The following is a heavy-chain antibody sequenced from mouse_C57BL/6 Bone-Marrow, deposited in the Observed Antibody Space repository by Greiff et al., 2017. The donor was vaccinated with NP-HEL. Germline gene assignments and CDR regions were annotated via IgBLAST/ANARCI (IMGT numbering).Heavy chain of an antibody. V-gene: IGHV5-4*01. CDR1: GFTFSSYA. Sequence: EVQGVESGGGLVKPGGSLKLSCAASGFTFSSYAMSWVRQTPEKRLEWVATISAGGSYTYYPDNVKGRFTISRDNAKNNLYLQMSHLKSEDTAMYYCARVYYYGSSPFAYWGQGTLVTVSA. J-gene: IGHJ3*01. CDR2: ISAGGSYT. CDR3: ARVYYYGSSPFAY. D-gene: IGHD1-1*01.